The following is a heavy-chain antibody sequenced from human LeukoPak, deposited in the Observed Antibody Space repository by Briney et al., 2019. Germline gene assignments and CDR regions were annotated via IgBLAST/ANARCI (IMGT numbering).Heavy chain of an antibody. CDR1: GGSISSYY. Sequence: SETLSLTCTVSGGSISSYYWSWIRQPPGKGLEWIGYIYYSGSTYYNPSLKSRVNISVDTSKNQFSLKLSSVTAADTAVYYCARSQWLADFDYWGQGTLVTVSS. D-gene: IGHD6-19*01. J-gene: IGHJ4*02. CDR2: IYYSGST. CDR3: ARSQWLADFDY. V-gene: IGHV4-59*01.